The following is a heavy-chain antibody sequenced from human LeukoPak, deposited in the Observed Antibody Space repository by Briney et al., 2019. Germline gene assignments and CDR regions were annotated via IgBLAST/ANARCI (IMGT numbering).Heavy chain of an antibody. V-gene: IGHV3-30*18. CDR3: AKDLGSGSYYKDY. D-gene: IGHD3-10*01. Sequence: PGGSLRLSCAASGFTFSSYGMHWVRQAPGKGLEWVAVISYDGSNKYYADSVKGRFTISRDNSKNTLYLQMNSLRAEDTAVYYCAKDLGSGSYYKDYWGQGTLVTVSS. CDR1: GFTFSSYG. CDR2: ISYDGSNK. J-gene: IGHJ4*02.